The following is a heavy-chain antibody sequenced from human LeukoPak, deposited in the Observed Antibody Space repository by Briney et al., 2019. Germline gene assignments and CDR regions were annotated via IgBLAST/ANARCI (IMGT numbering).Heavy chain of an antibody. Sequence: PGGSLRLSCAASGFTFSSYEMNWVRQAPGKGLEWIGEINHSGSTNYNPSLKSRVTISVDTSKNQFSLKLSSVTAADTAVYYCARGRRVWFGELSWPRYYYYYYMDVWGKGTTVTVSS. CDR2: INHSGST. V-gene: IGHV4-34*01. CDR3: ARGRRVWFGELSWPRYYYYYYMDV. CDR1: GFTFSSYE. J-gene: IGHJ6*03. D-gene: IGHD3-10*01.